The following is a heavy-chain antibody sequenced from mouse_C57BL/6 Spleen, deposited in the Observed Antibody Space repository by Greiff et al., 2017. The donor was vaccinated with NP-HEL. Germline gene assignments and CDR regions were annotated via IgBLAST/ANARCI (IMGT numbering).Heavy chain of an antibody. CDR2: ISDGGSYT. Sequence: EVMLVESGGGLVKPGGSLKLSCAASGFTFSSYAMSWVRQTPEKRLEWVATISDGGSYTYYPDNVKGRFTISRDNAKNNLYLQMSHLKSEDTAMYYCAREDYYGSSYHFDYWGQGTTLTVSS. V-gene: IGHV5-4*01. CDR3: AREDYYGSSYHFDY. J-gene: IGHJ2*01. D-gene: IGHD1-1*01. CDR1: GFTFSSYA.